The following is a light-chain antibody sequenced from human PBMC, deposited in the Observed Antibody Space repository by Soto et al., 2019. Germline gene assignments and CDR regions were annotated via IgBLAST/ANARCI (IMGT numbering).Light chain of an antibody. J-gene: IGLJ3*02. CDR1: SSDAGNYNF. Sequence: QSALTQPASVSGSPGQSITISCTGTSSDAGNYNFVSWYQQHPGKAPKVIIYDDSTRPSGVSNRISGSKSGNTASLTISGLQAEDEADYYCCSYAGSSTSWVLGGGTKVTVL. CDR3: CSYAGSSTSWV. V-gene: IGLV2-23*01. CDR2: DDS.